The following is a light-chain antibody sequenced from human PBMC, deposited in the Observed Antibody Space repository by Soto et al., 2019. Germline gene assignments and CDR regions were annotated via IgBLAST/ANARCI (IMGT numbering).Light chain of an antibody. V-gene: IGLV1-47*01. J-gene: IGLJ2*01. CDR2: RNN. Sequence: QSVLTQPPSASGTPGQRVTISCSGSSSNIGSNYVYWYQQLPGTAPKLLIYRNNQRPSGVPDRFSGSKSGTSASLAISGLQSEDEADYYCAAWDDSLSGPGVFGGGTELTV. CDR3: AAWDDSLSGPGV. CDR1: SSNIGSNY.